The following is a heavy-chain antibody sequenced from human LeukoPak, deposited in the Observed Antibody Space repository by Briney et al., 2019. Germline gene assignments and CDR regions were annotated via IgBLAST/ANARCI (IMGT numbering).Heavy chain of an antibody. J-gene: IGHJ3*02. D-gene: IGHD6-19*01. CDR2: ISASGSST. V-gene: IGHV3-23*01. CDR3: AKDYSSGWYGGDASDI. Sequence: PGGSLRLSCVASGFTFSSYAMSWVRQAPGKGLEWVSGISASGSSTYYADSVKGRFTISRDNSKNTLYLQVNSLRAEDTAVYYCAKDYSSGWYGGDASDIWGQGTMVTVSS. CDR1: GFTFSSYA.